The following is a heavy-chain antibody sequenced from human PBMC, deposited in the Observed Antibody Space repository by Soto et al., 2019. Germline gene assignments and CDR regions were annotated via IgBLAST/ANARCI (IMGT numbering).Heavy chain of an antibody. CDR2: IVVGSGNT. Sequence: QMQLVQSGPEVKKPGTSVKVSCKASGFTFTSSAVQWVRQARGQRLEWIGWIVVGSGNTNYAQKFQERVTITRDMSTSTAYMELSSLRSEDTAVYYCAALGEPMIVVVDAFDIWGQGTMVTVSS. V-gene: IGHV1-58*01. CDR3: AALGEPMIVVVDAFDI. D-gene: IGHD3-22*01. J-gene: IGHJ3*02. CDR1: GFTFTSSA.